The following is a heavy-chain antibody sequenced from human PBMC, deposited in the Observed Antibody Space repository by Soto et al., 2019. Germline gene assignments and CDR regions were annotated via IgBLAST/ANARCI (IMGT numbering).Heavy chain of an antibody. Sequence: ASVKVSCKASGYTFSGFYMHWVRQAPGQWLEWMGWVNPNSGGTKSAEKFQGRVTMTRDTSISTAYMELSRLTSDDTAVYYCASAAVTGTAGLDFWGEGKKVTVSS. J-gene: IGHJ4*02. V-gene: IGHV1-2*02. CDR3: ASAAVTGTAGLDF. CDR2: VNPNSGGT. D-gene: IGHD6-19*01. CDR1: GYTFSGFY.